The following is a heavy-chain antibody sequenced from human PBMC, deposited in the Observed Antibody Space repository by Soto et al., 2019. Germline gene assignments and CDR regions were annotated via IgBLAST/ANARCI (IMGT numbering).Heavy chain of an antibody. CDR1: GGSISSYY. D-gene: IGHD1-26*01. Sequence: PSETLSLTCTVSGGSISSYYWSWIRQPPGKGLEWIGYIYYSGSTNYNPSLKSRVTISVDTSKNQFSLKLSSVTAADTAVYYCARSPLKVGATLWWFDPWGQGTLVTVSS. CDR3: ARSPLKVGATLWWFDP. CDR2: IYYSGST. V-gene: IGHV4-59*01. J-gene: IGHJ5*02.